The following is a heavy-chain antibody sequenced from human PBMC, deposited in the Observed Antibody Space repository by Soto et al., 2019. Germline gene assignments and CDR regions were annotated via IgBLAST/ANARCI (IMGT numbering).Heavy chain of an antibody. V-gene: IGHV1-69*13. CDR3: ATSGECGGDCYVYRMDV. CDR1: CGCFNSFA. D-gene: IGHD2-21*02. CDR2: IIPIFGAS. Sequence: AAVKVSFKASCGCFNSFAISWVRQAPGRGLEWMGGIIPIFGASSYGQRIQGRVTITADESTSTAFMELSSLRSEDTAVYYCATSGECGGDCYVYRMDVWGQGTTVTVSS. J-gene: IGHJ6*02.